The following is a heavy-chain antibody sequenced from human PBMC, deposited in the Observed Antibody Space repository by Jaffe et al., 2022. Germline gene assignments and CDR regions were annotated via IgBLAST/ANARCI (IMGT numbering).Heavy chain of an antibody. D-gene: IGHD3-3*01. CDR2: VKSKLDGGTV. J-gene: IGHJ4*02. V-gene: IGHV3-15*01. Sequence: ELQLMESGGDLVKPGGSLRLSCVGSRFSVTDAWMTWVRQTPGKGLEWVGRVKSKLDGGTVDYAAPVKGRFTISRDDSRNTVFLQMSSLNTDDTGVYYCASVPLLPASALGLGWSGTFDLWGQGTPVTVSA. CDR1: RFSVTDAW. CDR3: ASVPLLPASALGLGWSGTFDL.